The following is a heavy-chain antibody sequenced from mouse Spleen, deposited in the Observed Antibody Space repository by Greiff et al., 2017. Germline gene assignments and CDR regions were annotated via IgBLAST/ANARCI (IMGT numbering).Heavy chain of an antibody. V-gene: IGHV5-9*02. J-gene: IGHJ4*01. CDR2: ISSGGGNT. CDR3: ARLNWDGYAMDY. D-gene: IGHD4-1*01. Sequence: EVKLVESGGDLVKPGGSLKLSCAASGFTFSSYGMSWVRQTPAKRLEWVATISSGGGNTYYPDSVKGRFTISRDNARNTLYLQMSSLRSEDTAMYYCARLNWDGYAMDYWGQGTSVTVSS. CDR1: GFTFSSYG.